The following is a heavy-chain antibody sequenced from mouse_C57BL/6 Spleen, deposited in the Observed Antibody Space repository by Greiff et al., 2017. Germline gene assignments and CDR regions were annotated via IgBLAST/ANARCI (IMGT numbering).Heavy chain of an antibody. Sequence: EVKLMESGGDLVKPGGSLKLSCAASGFTFSSYGMSWVRQTPDKRLGWVATISSGGSYTYYPDSVKGRFTISRDNAKNTLYLQMSSLKSEDTAMYYCARHLRGYFDYWGQGTTLTVSS. D-gene: IGHD1-1*01. J-gene: IGHJ2*01. CDR2: ISSGGSYT. V-gene: IGHV5-6*01. CDR3: ARHLRGYFDY. CDR1: GFTFSSYG.